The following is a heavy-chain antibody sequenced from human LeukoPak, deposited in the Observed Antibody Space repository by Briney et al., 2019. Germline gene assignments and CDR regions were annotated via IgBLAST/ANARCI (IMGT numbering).Heavy chain of an antibody. J-gene: IGHJ3*02. Sequence: ASVKVSCKVSGYTLTELSMHWVRQAPAKGLEWMGGFDPEDGETIYAQKFQGRVTMTEDTSTDTAYMELSSLRSEDTAVYYCATDQVTMVRGVSHAFDIWGQGTMVTVSS. CDR1: GYTLTELS. D-gene: IGHD3-10*01. CDR2: FDPEDGET. CDR3: ATDQVTMVRGVSHAFDI. V-gene: IGHV1-24*01.